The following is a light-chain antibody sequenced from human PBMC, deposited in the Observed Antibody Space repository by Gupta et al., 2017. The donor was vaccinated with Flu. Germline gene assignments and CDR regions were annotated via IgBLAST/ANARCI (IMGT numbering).Light chain of an antibody. CDR2: ENN. CDR1: SSNIANNY. CDR3: ETWDYTLSAWV. V-gene: IGLV1-51*01. J-gene: IGLJ3*02. Sequence: SVLTQPPSSSAAPGQKVTISCSGISSNIANNYVSWYQHLPRTAPKLLIYENNQRPSGIPDRFSGSKSGTSATLAIAVLQTRDEADYYCETWDYTLSAWVFGGGTKLTVL.